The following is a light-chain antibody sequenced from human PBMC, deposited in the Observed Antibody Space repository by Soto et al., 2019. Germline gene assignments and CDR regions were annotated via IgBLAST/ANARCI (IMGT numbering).Light chain of an antibody. CDR3: HQASSFPLT. CDR2: KAS. CDR1: LGISSW. Sequence: DIQMTQSPSFVSASVGDRVTITCRASLGISSWLSWYQQKPGTAPTLLVYKASTLQDGVPSRFSGSGSGTDFTLTINSLQPEDFGTYYCHQASSFPLTFGGGTKVEIK. V-gene: IGKV1-12*01. J-gene: IGKJ4*01.